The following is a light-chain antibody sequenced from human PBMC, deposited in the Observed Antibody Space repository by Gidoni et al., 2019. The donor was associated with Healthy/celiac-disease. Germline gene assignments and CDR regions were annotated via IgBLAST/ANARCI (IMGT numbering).Light chain of an antibody. V-gene: IGKV3-20*01. J-gene: IGKJ4*01. CDR2: GAS. CDR1: QSVSSSY. CDR3: QKYGSSLT. Sequence: EIVLTQSPGTLSLSPVERATLSCRASQSVSSSYFAWYQQKHGQAPRLLIDGASSRATGLPDRVSGSGSGTDFTLTSSRLEDEDFEVYYWQKYGSSLTFXGXTKVEIK.